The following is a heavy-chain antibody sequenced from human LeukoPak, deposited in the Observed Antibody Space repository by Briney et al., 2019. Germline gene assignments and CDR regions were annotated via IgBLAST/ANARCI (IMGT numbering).Heavy chain of an antibody. Sequence: PQTLSLTCAVYGGSFSGYYWTWIRQTPEKGLEWVGEMNPSGSTSYNPSLKSRGTISVDTSKNQFSLKLSSVTAADTAVYYCARGRQDVTMIVVVMTAVSYYLDVWGKGTTVTVS. CDR3: ARGRQDVTMIVVVMTAVSYYLDV. V-gene: IGHV4-34*01. CDR1: GGSFSGYY. D-gene: IGHD3-22*01. J-gene: IGHJ6*03. CDR2: MNPSGST.